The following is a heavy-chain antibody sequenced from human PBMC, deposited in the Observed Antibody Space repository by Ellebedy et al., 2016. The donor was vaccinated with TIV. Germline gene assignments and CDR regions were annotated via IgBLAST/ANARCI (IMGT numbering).Heavy chain of an antibody. Sequence: GGSLRLSCAASGFNFRSYWMTWVRQAPGKGLEWVAKIRQEGDEIYYVESVKGRFTISRDNVKNSLFLQMTSLRVEDTAVYYCARRASYGDYAVQVNPWFDPWGQGTLVTVSS. CDR1: GFNFRSYW. CDR2: IRQEGDEI. CDR3: ARRASYGDYAVQVNPWFDP. J-gene: IGHJ5*02. V-gene: IGHV3-7*01. D-gene: IGHD4-17*01.